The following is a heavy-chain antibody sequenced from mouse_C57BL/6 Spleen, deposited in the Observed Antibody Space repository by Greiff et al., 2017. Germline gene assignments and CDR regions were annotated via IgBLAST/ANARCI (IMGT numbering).Heavy chain of an antibody. CDR1: GFTFSDYG. CDR3: AGGTTVVASDY. CDR2: ISSGSSTI. Sequence: EVKLVESGGGLVKPGGSLKLSCAASGFTFSDYGMHWVRQAPEKGLEWVAYISSGSSTIYYADTVKGRFTISRDNAKNTLFLQMTSLRSEDTAMDYCAGGTTVVASDYWGQGTMLTVSS. D-gene: IGHD1-1*01. J-gene: IGHJ2*01. V-gene: IGHV5-17*01.